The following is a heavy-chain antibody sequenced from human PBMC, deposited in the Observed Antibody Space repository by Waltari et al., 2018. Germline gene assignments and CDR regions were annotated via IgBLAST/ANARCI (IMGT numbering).Heavy chain of an antibody. CDR1: GFNFGNYW. CDR2: IKGDGSEI. CDR3: ATVRY. Sequence: EVQVVESGGDLVRPGGSLSLAGVASGFNFGNYWMNGVRQIPGKGLEWVAKIKGDGSEILYADSVKGRFTISRDNARNTLYVEMNNLRVEDTAVYFCATVRYWGQGTLVTVSS. J-gene: IGHJ4*02. V-gene: IGHV3-7*01.